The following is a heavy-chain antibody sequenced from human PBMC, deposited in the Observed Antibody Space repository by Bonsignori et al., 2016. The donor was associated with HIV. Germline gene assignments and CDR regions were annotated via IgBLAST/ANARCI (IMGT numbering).Heavy chain of an antibody. Sequence: GESLKISCAASGFAFRRYEMNWVRQAPGKGLEWVSYISDDGATDYYADSVKGRFTVSRDNGKNSLYLQMSSLRPEDTAVYYCATAVLDHWGQGALVTVSS. CDR2: ISDDGATD. J-gene: IGHJ4*02. CDR1: GFAFRRYE. V-gene: IGHV3-48*03. CDR3: ATAVLDH. D-gene: IGHD6-19*01.